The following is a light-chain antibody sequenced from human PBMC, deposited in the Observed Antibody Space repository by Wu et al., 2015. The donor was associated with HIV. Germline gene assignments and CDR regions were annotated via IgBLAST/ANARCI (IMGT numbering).Light chain of an antibody. CDR2: DAS. Sequence: EVVLTQSPATLSLSPGERVTLSCRASQSVSSYLAWYQQKPGQAPRLLIFDASNRATGIPARFSGSGSGTDFTLTISSLEPEDFAVYFCQQRWTEATFGGGTK. CDR3: QQRWTEAT. J-gene: IGKJ4*01. V-gene: IGKV3-11*01. CDR1: QSVSSY.